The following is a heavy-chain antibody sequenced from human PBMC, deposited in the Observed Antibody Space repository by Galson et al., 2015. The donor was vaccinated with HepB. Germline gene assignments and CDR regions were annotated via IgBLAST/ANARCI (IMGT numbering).Heavy chain of an antibody. D-gene: IGHD1-14*01. CDR1: GGSFSGTS. CDR3: ACGLRSGRNQAGY. Sequence: ETLSLTCAVYGGSFSGTSWGWSRHPPGRGRGWLGRFHSSGSTNYNPSLKRRVPMSVDTSKNQFSLKLSSVTAADTAVYYCACGLRSGRNQAGYWGQGTLVTVSS. CDR2: FHSSGST. J-gene: IGHJ4*02. V-gene: IGHV4-34*01.